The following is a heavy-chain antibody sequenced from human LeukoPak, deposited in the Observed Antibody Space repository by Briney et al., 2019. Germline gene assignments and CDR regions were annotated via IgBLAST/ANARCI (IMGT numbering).Heavy chain of an antibody. CDR1: GFTFNNYA. J-gene: IGHJ4*02. D-gene: IGHD3-3*01. CDR3: AKDLQGEDFWSGHPFDY. Sequence: GGSLRLSCAASGFTFNNYAMSWVRQAPGKGLEWVSAISGSGGSSFHADSVQGRFTISRGNSENSLYLQMNSLRAEDTAVYYCAKDLQGEDFWSGHPFDYWGQGTLVTVSS. CDR2: ISGSGGSS. V-gene: IGHV3-23*01.